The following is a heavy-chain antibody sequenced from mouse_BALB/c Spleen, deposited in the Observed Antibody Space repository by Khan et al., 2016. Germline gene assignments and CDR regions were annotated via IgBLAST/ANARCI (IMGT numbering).Heavy chain of an antibody. J-gene: IGHJ2*01. D-gene: IGHD2-1*01. CDR3: ASGGNYEDYFDF. CDR2: INTNTVES. CDR1: GYIFTNFG. V-gene: IGHV9-3-1*01. Sequence: QIQLVQSGPELKKPGETVKISCKASGYIFTNFGMNWVKQAPGKGLKWMGWINTNTVESTYADDLKGRLAFSFETSATTAYLQINNLKNEDTATYFCASGGNYEDYFDFWGQGTTLTVSS.